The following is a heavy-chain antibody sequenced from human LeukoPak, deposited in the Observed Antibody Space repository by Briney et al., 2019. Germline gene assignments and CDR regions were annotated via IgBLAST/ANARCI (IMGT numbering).Heavy chain of an antibody. CDR1: GYSISSGYY. CDR3: ARHRSGWLQSSFDY. V-gene: IGHV4-38-2*02. J-gene: IGHJ4*02. Sequence: SETLSLTCTVSGYSISSGYYWGWIRQPPGKGLEWIGSIYHSGSTYYNPSLESRVTISVDTSKNQFSLKLSSVTATDTAVYYCARHRSGWLQSSFDYWGQGTLVTVSS. D-gene: IGHD5-24*01. CDR2: IYHSGST.